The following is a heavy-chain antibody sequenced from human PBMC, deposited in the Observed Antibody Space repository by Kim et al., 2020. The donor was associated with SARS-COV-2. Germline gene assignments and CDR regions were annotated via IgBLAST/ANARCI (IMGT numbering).Heavy chain of an antibody. D-gene: IGHD1-26*01. CDR3: AKEGHKVGAIIYFDY. J-gene: IGHJ4*02. Sequence: DAVKGRCTISRDNSKNTLYLQMNSLRAEDTAVYYCAKEGHKVGAIIYFDYWGQGTLVTVSS. V-gene: IGHV3-23*01.